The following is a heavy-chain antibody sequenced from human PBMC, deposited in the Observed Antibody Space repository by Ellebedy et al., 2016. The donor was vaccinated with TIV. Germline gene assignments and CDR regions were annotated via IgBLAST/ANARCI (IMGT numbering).Heavy chain of an antibody. CDR2: MNPNSGNT. V-gene: IGHV1-8*03. Sequence: ASVKVSCKASGYTFTSYDINWVRQATGHGLEWMGWMNPNSGNTGYAQKFQGRVTITRNTSISTAYMELSSLRSEDTAVYYCARAPYYYDSSGYYYYYYGMDVWGQGTTVTVSS. CDR3: ARAPYYYDSSGYYYYYYGMDV. CDR1: GYTFTSYD. J-gene: IGHJ6*02. D-gene: IGHD3-22*01.